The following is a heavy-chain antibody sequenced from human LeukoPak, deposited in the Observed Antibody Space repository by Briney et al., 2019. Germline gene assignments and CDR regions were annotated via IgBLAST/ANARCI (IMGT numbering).Heavy chain of an antibody. Sequence: GSLRLSCAASGFTFSSYWMSWVRQAPGKGLEWIGYIYYSGSTNYNPSLKSRVTISVDTSRDQFSLKLSSVTAADTAVYYCARLRDYGDYGPVGLDYWGPGTLVTVPS. CDR3: ARLRDYGDYGPVGLDY. CDR2: IYYSGST. J-gene: IGHJ4*02. CDR1: GFTFSSYW. D-gene: IGHD4-17*01. V-gene: IGHV4-59*08.